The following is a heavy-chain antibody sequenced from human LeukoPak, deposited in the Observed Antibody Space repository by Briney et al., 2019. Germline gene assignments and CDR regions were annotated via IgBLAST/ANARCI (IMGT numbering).Heavy chain of an antibody. J-gene: IGHJ4*02. V-gene: IGHV4-39*01. CDR1: GGSISSSSYS. D-gene: IGHD5-12*01. CDR3: ARHSGYSGYDFDY. CDR2: IYYSGST. Sequence: PSETLSLTCTVSGGSISSSSYSWGWIRQPPGKGLEWIGSIYYSGSTYYNPSLKSRVTISVDTSKNQFSLKLSSVTAADTAVYYCARHSGYSGYDFDYWGQGTLVTVSS.